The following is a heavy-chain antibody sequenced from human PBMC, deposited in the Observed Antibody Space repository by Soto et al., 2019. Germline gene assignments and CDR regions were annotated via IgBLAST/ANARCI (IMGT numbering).Heavy chain of an antibody. D-gene: IGHD2-8*01. CDR1: GFTFSSYS. CDR2: ISSSSSYI. V-gene: IGHV3-21*01. J-gene: IGHJ4*02. CDR3: ARDGKGAAYTNGPYYFDY. Sequence: PGGSLRLSCAASGFTFSSYSMNWVRQAPGKGLEWVSSISSSSSYIYYADSVKGRFTISRDNAKNSLYLQMNSLRAEDTAVYYFARDGKGAAYTNGPYYFDYWGQGALVTVSS.